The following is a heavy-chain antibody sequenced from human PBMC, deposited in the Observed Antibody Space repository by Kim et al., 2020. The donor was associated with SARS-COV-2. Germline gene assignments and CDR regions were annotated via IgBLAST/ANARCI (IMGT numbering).Heavy chain of an antibody. V-gene: IGHV3-48*03. J-gene: IGHJ4*02. CDR3: ASDVSKYGDYYFDY. CDR2: ISSSGSTI. CDR1: GFTFSSYE. D-gene: IGHD4-17*01. Sequence: GGSLRLSCAASGFTFSSYEMNWVRQAPGKGLEWVSYISSSGSTIYYADSVKGRFTISRDNAKNSLYLQMNSLRAEDTAVYYCASDVSKYGDYYFDYWGQGTLVTVSS.